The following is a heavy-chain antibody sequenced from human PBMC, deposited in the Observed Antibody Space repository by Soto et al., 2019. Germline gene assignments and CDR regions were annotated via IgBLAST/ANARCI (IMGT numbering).Heavy chain of an antibody. CDR1: GGSFSGYY. J-gene: IGHJ5*02. Sequence: SETLSLTCAVYGGSFSGYYWSWIRQPPGKGLEWIGEINHSGSTNYNPSLKSRVTISVDTSKNQFSLKLSSVTAADTAVYYCASGKLPGIAVAGPNWFDPWGQGTLVTVSS. V-gene: IGHV4-34*01. CDR3: ASGKLPGIAVAGPNWFDP. D-gene: IGHD6-19*01. CDR2: INHSGST.